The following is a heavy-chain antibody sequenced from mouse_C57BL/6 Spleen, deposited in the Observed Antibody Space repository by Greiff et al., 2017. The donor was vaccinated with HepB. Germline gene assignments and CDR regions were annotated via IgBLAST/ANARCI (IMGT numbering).Heavy chain of an antibody. CDR3: ARALGNSYAMDY. CDR2: ISSGSSTI. Sequence: EVQGVESGGGLVKPGGSLKLSCAASGFTFSDYGMHWVRQAPEKGLEWVAYISSGSSTIYYADTVKGRFTISRDNAKNTLFLQMTSLRSEDTAMYYCARALGNSYAMDYWGRGTSVTVSS. D-gene: IGHD2-1*01. CDR1: GFTFSDYG. V-gene: IGHV5-17*01. J-gene: IGHJ4*01.